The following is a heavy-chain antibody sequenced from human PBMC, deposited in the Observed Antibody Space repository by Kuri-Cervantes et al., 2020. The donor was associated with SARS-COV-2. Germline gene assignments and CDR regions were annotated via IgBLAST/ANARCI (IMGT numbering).Heavy chain of an antibody. CDR3: AKALSGCAGDCPTR. J-gene: IGHJ4*02. D-gene: IGHD2-21*01. CDR2: LSGSGVST. CDR1: GFTFSSNA. Sequence: GGSLRLSCAASGFTFSSNAMSWVRQAPGKGLEWVSGLSGSGVSTYYAESVKGRFTISRDNSKNTLYLQMNSLRAEDTAVYYCAKALSGCAGDCPTRWGQGTLVTVSS. V-gene: IGHV3-23*01.